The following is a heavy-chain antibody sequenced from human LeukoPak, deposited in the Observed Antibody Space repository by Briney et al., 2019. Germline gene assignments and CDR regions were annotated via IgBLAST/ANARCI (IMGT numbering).Heavy chain of an antibody. CDR1: GFIFSDSH. J-gene: IGHJ4*02. CDR2: VRSKADNYAA. V-gene: IGHV3-73*01. Sequence: GGSLRLSCAASGFIFSDSHMPWVRQASGKGLEWVGHVRSKADNYAAAYAASVKGRFTISRDDSKNTAYLQMNSLGTEDTAVYYCSRQVASVHYYWGQGILGTVSS. CDR3: SRQVASVHYY. D-gene: IGHD2-15*01.